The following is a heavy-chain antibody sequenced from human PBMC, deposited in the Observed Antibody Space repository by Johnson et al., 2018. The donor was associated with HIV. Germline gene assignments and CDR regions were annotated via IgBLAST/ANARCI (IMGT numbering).Heavy chain of an antibody. CDR3: TTDMAWDPPEGNHFFDI. J-gene: IGHJ3*02. Sequence: QVQLVESGGGVVQPGRSLRLSCAASGFTFSSYAMHWVRQAPGKGLEWVAVISYDGSNKYYAAPVKGRFTISRDDSKNTLYLQMNSLKSEDTAVYFCTTDMAWDPPEGNHFFDIWGQGTVVTVSS. V-gene: IGHV3-30-3*01. D-gene: IGHD1-26*01. CDR2: ISYDGSNK. CDR1: GFTFSSYA.